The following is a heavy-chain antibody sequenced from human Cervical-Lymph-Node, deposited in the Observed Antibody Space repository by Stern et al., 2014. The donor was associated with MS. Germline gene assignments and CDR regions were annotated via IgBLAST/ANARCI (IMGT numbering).Heavy chain of an antibody. D-gene: IGHD2-21*02. CDR1: GFTFSSYW. Sequence: EDQLVESGGGLVQPGGSLRLSCAASGFTFSSYWMSWVRQAPGKGLEWVANIKQDGSEKYYVDSVKGRFTISRDNAKNSLYLQMNSLRAEDTAVYYCARDRGGGDSTRFGRPYYFDYWGQGTLVTVSS. J-gene: IGHJ4*02. V-gene: IGHV3-7*01. CDR3: ARDRGGGDSTRFGRPYYFDY. CDR2: IKQDGSEK.